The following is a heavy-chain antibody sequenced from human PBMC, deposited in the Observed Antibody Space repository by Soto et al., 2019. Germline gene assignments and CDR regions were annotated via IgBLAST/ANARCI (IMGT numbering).Heavy chain of an antibody. CDR3: ARVYSSSSTVSWYFDL. CDR2: IYYSGST. J-gene: IGHJ2*01. Sequence: PSETLSLTCTVSGGSISSGDYYWSWIRQPPGKGLEWIGYIYYSGSTYYNPSLKSRVTISVDTSKNQFSLKLSSVTAADTAVYYCARVYSSSSTVSWYFDLWGRGTLVTVS. D-gene: IGHD6-6*01. V-gene: IGHV4-30-4*01. CDR1: GGSISSGDYY.